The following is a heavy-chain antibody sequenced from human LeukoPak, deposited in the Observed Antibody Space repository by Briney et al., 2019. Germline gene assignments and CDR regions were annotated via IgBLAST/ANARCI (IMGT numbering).Heavy chain of an antibody. CDR2: IKSKTDGGTT. CDR3: TTDRPLYYYDSSGYARRFQH. J-gene: IGHJ1*01. Sequence: GGSLRLSCAASGFTFSNAWMSWVRQAPGKGLEWVGRIKSKTDGGTTDYAAPVKGRFTISRDDSKNTLYLQMNSLKTEDTAVYYCTTDRPLYYYDSSGYARRFQHWGQGTLVTVSS. V-gene: IGHV3-15*01. D-gene: IGHD3-22*01. CDR1: GFTFSNAW.